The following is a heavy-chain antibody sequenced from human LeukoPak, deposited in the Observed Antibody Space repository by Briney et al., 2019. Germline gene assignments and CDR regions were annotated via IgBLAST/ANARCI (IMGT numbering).Heavy chain of an antibody. D-gene: IGHD6-6*01. CDR3: ARSSIAARRGFDY. J-gene: IGHJ4*02. Sequence: PSETLSLTCTVSGGSISSYYWSWIRQPPGKGLEWIGYIYYSGSTNYNPSLKSRVTISVDTSKNQFSLKLSSVTAADTAVYYCARSSIAARRGFDYWGQGTLVTVSS. CDR2: IYYSGST. CDR1: GGSISSYY. V-gene: IGHV4-59*01.